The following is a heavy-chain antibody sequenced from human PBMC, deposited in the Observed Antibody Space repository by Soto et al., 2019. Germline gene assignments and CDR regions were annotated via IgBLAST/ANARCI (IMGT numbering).Heavy chain of an antibody. CDR2: IYPGDSDT. CDR1: GYSFTSYW. J-gene: IGHJ3*02. V-gene: IGHV5-51*01. Sequence: PGESLKICCKGSGYSFTSYWIGWVRQMPGKGLEWMGIIYPGDSDTRYSPSFQGQVTISADKSISTAYLQWSSLKASDTAMYYCARGTTLSETAFDIWGQGTMVTVSS. CDR3: ARGTTLSETAFDI. D-gene: IGHD1-1*01.